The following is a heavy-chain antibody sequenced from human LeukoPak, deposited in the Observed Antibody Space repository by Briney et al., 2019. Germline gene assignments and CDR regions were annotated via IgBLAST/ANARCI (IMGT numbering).Heavy chain of an antibody. V-gene: IGHV3-11*03. J-gene: IGHJ5*02. Sequence: PGGSLRLSCAASGFTFSDYYMSWIRQAPGKGLEWVSYISSSSSYTNYADSVKGRFTISRDNSKNSLYLQMNSLRAEDAAVYYCARSNYWFDPWGKGTLVSVSS. CDR1: GFTFSDYY. CDR3: ARSNYWFDP. CDR2: ISSSSSYT.